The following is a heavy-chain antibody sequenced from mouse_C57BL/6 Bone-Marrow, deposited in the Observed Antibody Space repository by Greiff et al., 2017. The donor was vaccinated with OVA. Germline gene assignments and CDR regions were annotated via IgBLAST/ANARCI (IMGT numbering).Heavy chain of an antibody. CDR1: GFSFNTYA. J-gene: IGHJ3*01. Sequence: EVHLVESGGGLVQPKGSLKLSCAASGFSFNTYAMNWVRQAPGKGLEWVARIRSKSNNYATYYADSVKDRFTISRDDSESMLYLQMNNLKTEDTAMYYCVRHVGYGKAWFAYWGQGTLVTVSA. V-gene: IGHV10-1*01. CDR3: VRHVGYGKAWFAY. D-gene: IGHD2-10*02. CDR2: IRSKSNNYAT.